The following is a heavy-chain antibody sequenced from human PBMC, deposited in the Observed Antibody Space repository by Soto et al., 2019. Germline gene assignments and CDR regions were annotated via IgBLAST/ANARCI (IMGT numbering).Heavy chain of an antibody. Sequence: SATLSLTCTVSGGSISSSSYYWGWIRQPPGEGLEWIGSIYYSGSTYYNPSLKSRVTISVDTSKNQFSLKLSSVTAADPAVYCCARLGVLRYFDWFQNWFDPWGQGTLVTVSS. CDR2: IYYSGST. J-gene: IGHJ5*02. CDR1: GGSISSSSYY. D-gene: IGHD3-9*01. CDR3: ARLGVLRYFDWFQNWFDP. V-gene: IGHV4-39*01.